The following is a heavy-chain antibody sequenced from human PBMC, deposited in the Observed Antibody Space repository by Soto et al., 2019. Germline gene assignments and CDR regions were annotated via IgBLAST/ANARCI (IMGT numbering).Heavy chain of an antibody. Sequence: GGSLRLSCAASGFTFSDSTMHWVRQTSGRGLKWLGRIRSKVNNLETVYAASVKGRFTISIDDSKNTAYLQMNSLKSDDTALYYCTRLITPLDYWGRGTLVTVSS. CDR2: IRSKVNNLET. CDR3: TRLITPLDY. V-gene: IGHV3-73*01. CDR1: GFTFSDST. J-gene: IGHJ4*02. D-gene: IGHD3-16*01.